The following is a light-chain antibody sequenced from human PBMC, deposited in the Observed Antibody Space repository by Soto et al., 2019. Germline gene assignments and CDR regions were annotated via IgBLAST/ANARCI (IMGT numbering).Light chain of an antibody. J-gene: IGKJ1*01. CDR3: QQYNNWPMWT. Sequence: DIQMTQSPSTLSASVGDRVTITCRASQSISSWLAWYQQKPGKAPTLLIHGASSLQSGVPPRYSGSGYGTEFTLTINSLQSEDFAVYYCQQYNNWPMWTFGQGTKVDIK. CDR2: GAS. V-gene: IGKV1-5*01. CDR1: QSISSW.